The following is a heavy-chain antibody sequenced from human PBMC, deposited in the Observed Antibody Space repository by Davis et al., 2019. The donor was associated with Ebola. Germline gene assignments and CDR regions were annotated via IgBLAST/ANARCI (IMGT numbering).Heavy chain of an antibody. CDR3: ASGYCSGGSCPRGGRGYYYYGMDV. CDR1: GYTFTSYY. J-gene: IGHJ6*02. V-gene: IGHV1-46*01. Sequence: ASVKVSCKASGYTFTSYYMHWVRQAPGQGLEWMGIINPRGGSTSYAQKFQGRVTMTRDTSTSTVYMELSSLRSEDTAVYSCASGYCSGGSCPRGGRGYYYYGMDVWGQGTTVTVSS. D-gene: IGHD2-15*01. CDR2: INPRGGST.